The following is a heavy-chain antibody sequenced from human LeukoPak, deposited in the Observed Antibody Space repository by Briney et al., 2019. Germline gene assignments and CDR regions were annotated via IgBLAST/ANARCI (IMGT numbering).Heavy chain of an antibody. D-gene: IGHD3-9*01. CDR1: GYTFTSYG. V-gene: IGHV1-18*01. Sequence: ASVKVSCKASGYTFTSYGISWVRQAPGQGLEWMGWISAYNGNTNYAQKLQGRVTMTTDTSTSTAYMELRSLRSEDTAVYYCARGGYYDILTGYYSPYDYWGQGTLVTVSS. CDR3: ARGGYYDILTGYYSPYDY. CDR2: ISAYNGNT. J-gene: IGHJ4*02.